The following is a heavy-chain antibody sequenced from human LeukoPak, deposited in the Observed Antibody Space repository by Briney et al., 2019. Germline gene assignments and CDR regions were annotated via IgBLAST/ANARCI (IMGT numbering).Heavy chain of an antibody. J-gene: IGHJ4*02. V-gene: IGHV1-2*02. CDR2: IKPNSGAT. D-gene: IGHD3-10*01. CDR3: ARDRVLLWFGELPQPFDY. CDR1: GYTFTGYY. Sequence: GASVKVSCKDSGYTFTGYYMHWVRQAPGQGREWMGWIKPNSGATNYGQKFQGRVTMTRDTSISTAYMELSRLRSDDTAVYYCARDRVLLWFGELPQPFDYWGQGTLVTVSS.